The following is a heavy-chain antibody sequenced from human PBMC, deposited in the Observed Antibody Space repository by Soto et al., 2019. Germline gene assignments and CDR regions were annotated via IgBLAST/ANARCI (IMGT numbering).Heavy chain of an antibody. CDR1: GYTFTSYG. Sequence: ASVKVSCKASGYTFTSYGISWVRQAPGQGLEWMGWISAYNGNTNYAQKPQGRVTMTTDTSTSTAYMELRSLRSDDTAVYYCARDGVLRFLEWLPDYYGMDVWGQGTTVTVSS. V-gene: IGHV1-18*01. J-gene: IGHJ6*02. CDR3: ARDGVLRFLEWLPDYYGMDV. D-gene: IGHD3-3*01. CDR2: ISAYNGNT.